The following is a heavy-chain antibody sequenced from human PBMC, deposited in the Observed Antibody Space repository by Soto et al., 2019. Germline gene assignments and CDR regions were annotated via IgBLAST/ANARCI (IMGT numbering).Heavy chain of an antibody. CDR3: ARLILEDCSSTSCLRGIDP. D-gene: IGHD2-2*01. CDR2: IDPSDSYT. J-gene: IGHJ5*02. CDR1: GYSFTIYC. V-gene: IGHV5-10-1*01. Sequence: GESLKISCNGSGYSFTIYCISLVRQMPGKGLEWMGRIDPSDSYTNYSPSFQGHVTISADKSISTAYLQWSSLKASDTAMYYCARLILEDCSSTSCLRGIDPWGQGTLVTVSS.